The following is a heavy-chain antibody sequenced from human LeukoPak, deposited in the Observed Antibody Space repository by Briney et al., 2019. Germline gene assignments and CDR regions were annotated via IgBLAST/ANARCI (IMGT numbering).Heavy chain of an antibody. CDR1: GYTFIGYY. CDR2: INPNSGGT. V-gene: IGHV1-2*02. J-gene: IGHJ3*01. Sequence: ASVKVSCKAFGYTFIGYYMHWVRQAPGQGPEWMGWINPNSGGTIYVQKFQDRVTMTRDTSISTAYMELNRLRSDDTAVYYCVRDRGVWAFDVWGQGTMVTVSS. CDR3: VRDRGVWAFDV. D-gene: IGHD3-10*01.